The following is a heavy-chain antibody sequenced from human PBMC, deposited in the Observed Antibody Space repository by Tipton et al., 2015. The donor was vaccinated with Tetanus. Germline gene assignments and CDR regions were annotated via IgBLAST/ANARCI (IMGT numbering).Heavy chain of an antibody. CDR3: ARRRSNTNLFLWFDP. Sequence: MQLVQSGAEVKKPGESLKISCEASGYSFSSYCIAWVRQMPGGGLEWIGFIHPGDSDTSYSPSFQGRVTISADTSINTAYLQWTSLTDSDTAVYYCARRRSNTNLFLWFDPWGQGSPVIVSS. J-gene: IGHJ5*02. CDR2: IHPGDSDT. V-gene: IGHV5-51*01. D-gene: IGHD1-1*01. CDR1: GYSFSSYC.